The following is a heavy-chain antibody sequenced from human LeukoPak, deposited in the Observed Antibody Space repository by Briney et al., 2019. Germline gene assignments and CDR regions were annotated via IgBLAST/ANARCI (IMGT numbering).Heavy chain of an antibody. V-gene: IGHV4-59*01. CDR1: GGSISSYY. J-gene: IGHJ6*03. Sequence: SETLSLTCTVSGGSISSYYWSWIRQPPGKGLEWIGYIYYSGSTNYNPSLKSRVTISVDTSKNQFPLKLSSVTAADTAVYYCARAPDCSGGSCYPYYYYYYMDVWGKGTTVTVSS. D-gene: IGHD2-15*01. CDR2: IYYSGST. CDR3: ARAPDCSGGSCYPYYYYYYMDV.